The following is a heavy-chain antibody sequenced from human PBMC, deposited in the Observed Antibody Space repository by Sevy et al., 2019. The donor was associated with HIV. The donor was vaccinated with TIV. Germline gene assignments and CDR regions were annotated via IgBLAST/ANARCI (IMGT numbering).Heavy chain of an antibody. V-gene: IGHV1-46*01. D-gene: IGHD2-2*01. Sequence: ASVKVSCKASGYTFTSYYMHWVRQAPGQGLEWMGIINPSGGSTSYAQKFQGRVTMTRDTSTSTAYMELRSLRSDDTAVYYCARVHGLVPAAIYPNYGMDVWGQGTTVTVSS. CDR2: INPSGGST. CDR3: ARVHGLVPAAIYPNYGMDV. J-gene: IGHJ6*02. CDR1: GYTFTSYY.